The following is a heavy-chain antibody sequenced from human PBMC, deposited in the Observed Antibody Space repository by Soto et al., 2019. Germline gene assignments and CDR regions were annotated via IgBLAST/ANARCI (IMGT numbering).Heavy chain of an antibody. V-gene: IGHV3-11*01. D-gene: IGHD4-17*01. CDR2: ISSSGSTI. CDR3: ASSMRLPLAFDI. CDR1: GFTFSDYY. Sequence: GGSLRLSCAASGFTFSDYYMSWIRQAPGKGLEWVSYISSSGSTIYYADSVKGRFTISRDNAKNSLYLQMNSLRAEDTAVYYCASSMRLPLAFDIWGQGTMVTVSS. J-gene: IGHJ3*02.